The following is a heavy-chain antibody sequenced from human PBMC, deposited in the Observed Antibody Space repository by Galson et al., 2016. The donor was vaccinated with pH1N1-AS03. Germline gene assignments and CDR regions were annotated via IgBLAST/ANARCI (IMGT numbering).Heavy chain of an antibody. J-gene: IGHJ5*02. Sequence: QSGAEVKKPGESLRISGQGSGYSFTNFYINWVRQMPGKGLEWMGRIDPSDSYTNYSPSFEGHVTISADKSVSTAYLQWSSLQASDSAMYYCARTNWRGQRLYKWFDPWGRGTLVTVSS. D-gene: IGHD1-1*01. CDR2: IDPSDSYT. V-gene: IGHV5-10-1*01. CDR1: GYSFTNFY. CDR3: ARTNWRGQRLYKWFDP.